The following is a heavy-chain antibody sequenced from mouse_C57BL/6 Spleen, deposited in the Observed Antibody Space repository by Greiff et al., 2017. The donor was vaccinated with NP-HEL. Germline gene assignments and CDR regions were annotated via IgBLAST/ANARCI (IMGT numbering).Heavy chain of an antibody. J-gene: IGHJ2*01. CDR2: IDPANGNT. CDR3: ARSGGLRRGANYFDY. Sequence: EVQRVESVAELVRPGASVKLSCTASGFNIKNTYMHWVKQRPEQGLEWIGRIDPANGNTKYAPKFQGKATITADTSSNTAYLQLSSLTSEDTAIYYCARSGGLRRGANYFDYWGQGTTLTVSS. CDR1: GFNIKNTY. D-gene: IGHD2-2*01. V-gene: IGHV14-3*01.